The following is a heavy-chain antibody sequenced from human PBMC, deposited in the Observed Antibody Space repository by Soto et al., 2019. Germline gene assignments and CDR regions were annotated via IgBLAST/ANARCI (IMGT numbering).Heavy chain of an antibody. V-gene: IGHV3-30*18. J-gene: IGHJ3*02. CDR2: ISYDGSNK. CDR1: GFTFSSYG. D-gene: IGHD1-26*01. CDR3: AKDGGECELLGDAFDI. Sequence: QVQLVESGGGVVQPGRSLRLSCAASGFTFSSYGMHWVRQAPGKGLEWVAVISYDGSNKYYADSVKGRFTISRDNSKNTLYLQMNSLRAEDTAVYYCAKDGGECELLGDAFDIWGQGTMVTVSS.